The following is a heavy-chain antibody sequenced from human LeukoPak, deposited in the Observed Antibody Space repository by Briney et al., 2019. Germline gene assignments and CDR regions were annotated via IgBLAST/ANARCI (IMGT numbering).Heavy chain of an antibody. CDR2: ISWNSGSI. Sequence: GGSLRLSCAASGFTFDDYAMHWVRQAPGKGLEWVSGISWNSGSIGYADSVKGRFTLSRDNAKNSLYLQMNSLRAEDTALYYCAKGLSEQQLVLFDYWGQGTLVTVSS. J-gene: IGHJ4*02. V-gene: IGHV3-9*01. CDR1: GFTFDDYA. CDR3: AKGLSEQQLVLFDY. D-gene: IGHD6-13*01.